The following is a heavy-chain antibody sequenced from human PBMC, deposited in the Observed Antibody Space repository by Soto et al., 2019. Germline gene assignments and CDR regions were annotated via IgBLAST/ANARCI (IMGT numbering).Heavy chain of an antibody. D-gene: IGHD2-15*01. CDR1: GYTFTTYA. CDR3: VAADMGDY. V-gene: IGHV1-3*01. Sequence: QVQLVQSGAEVKTPGASVKVSCKTSGYTFTTYAMHWVRQAPGQRLEWMGWINAGNGDARYSQTFQDRVTFTRDTSATTAYMEVSSLRFEDTAVYYCVAADMGDYWGQGTLVTVSS. CDR2: INAGNGDA. J-gene: IGHJ4*02.